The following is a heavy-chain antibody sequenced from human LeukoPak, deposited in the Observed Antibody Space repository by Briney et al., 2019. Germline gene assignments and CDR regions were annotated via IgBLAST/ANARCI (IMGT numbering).Heavy chain of an antibody. J-gene: IGHJ4*02. D-gene: IGHD3-10*01. CDR2: MNPNSGNT. CDR1: GYTFTSYD. Sequence: ASVKVSRKASGYTFTSYDINWVRQAAGQGREWMGWMNPNSGNTGYAQKFQGRVTMTRNTSISTAYMELSSLRSEDTAVYYCARTYYDSGSYYGYWGQGILVTVSS. CDR3: ARTYYDSGSYYGY. V-gene: IGHV1-8*01.